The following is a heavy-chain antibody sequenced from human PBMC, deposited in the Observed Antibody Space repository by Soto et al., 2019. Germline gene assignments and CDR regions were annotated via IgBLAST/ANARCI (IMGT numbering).Heavy chain of an antibody. J-gene: IGHJ3*02. Sequence: SETLSLTCTVSGGSISSYYWSWIRQPPGKGLEWIGYIYYSGSTNYNPSLKSRVTISVDTSKNQFSLKLSSVTAADTAVYYCARPDYGDYWYAFDIWGQGTMVTVSS. CDR2: IYYSGST. D-gene: IGHD4-17*01. CDR3: ARPDYGDYWYAFDI. CDR1: GGSISSYY. V-gene: IGHV4-59*01.